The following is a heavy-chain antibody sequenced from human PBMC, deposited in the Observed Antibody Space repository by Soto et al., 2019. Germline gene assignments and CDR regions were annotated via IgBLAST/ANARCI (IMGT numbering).Heavy chain of an antibody. CDR2: IRSKTNSYAT. V-gene: IGHV3-73*02. D-gene: IGHD6-19*01. Sequence: EGQLVESGGDLVQPGGSLKLSCAASGFTFGGSAMHWVRQASGKGLEWVGHIRSKTNSYATAYAESVKGRFTISRDVSMNTAYLQMNSLKTEDTAVYFCTRQTDAVQWLVVPTDYNFDYWGQGTLVTVSS. CDR1: GFTFGGSA. J-gene: IGHJ4*02. CDR3: TRQTDAVQWLVVPTDYNFDY.